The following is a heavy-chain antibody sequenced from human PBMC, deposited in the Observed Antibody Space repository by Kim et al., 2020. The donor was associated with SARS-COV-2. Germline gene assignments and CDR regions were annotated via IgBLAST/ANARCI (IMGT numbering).Heavy chain of an antibody. D-gene: IGHD3-10*01. CDR3: ARTEDNQYGSGSYYFSGVAD. V-gene: IGHV1-2*06. J-gene: IGHJ4*02. CDR2: INPNSGGT. CDR1: GYTFTGYY. Sequence: ASVKVSCKASGYTFTGYYMHWVRQAPGQGLEWMGRINPNSGGTNYAQKFQGRVTMTRDTSISTAYMELSRLRSDDTAVYYCARTEDNQYGSGSYYFSGVADWGQGTLVTVSS.